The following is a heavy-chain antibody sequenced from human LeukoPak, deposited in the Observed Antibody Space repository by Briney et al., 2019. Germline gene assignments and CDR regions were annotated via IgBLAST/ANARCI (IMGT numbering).Heavy chain of an antibody. CDR3: AREGYSSRWNYFDY. Sequence: ASVKVSCKASGYTFSSYVINWLRQAPGQGLEWMGWISAYNGNTNYAQKLQGRVTMTTDTSTSTAYMELRSLRSDDTAVYYCAREGYSSRWNYFDYWGQGALVTVSS. J-gene: IGHJ4*02. CDR1: GYTFSSYV. V-gene: IGHV1-18*01. D-gene: IGHD6-13*01. CDR2: ISAYNGNT.